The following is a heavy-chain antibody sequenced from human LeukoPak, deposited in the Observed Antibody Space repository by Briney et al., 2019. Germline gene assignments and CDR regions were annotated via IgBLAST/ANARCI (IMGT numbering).Heavy chain of an antibody. CDR1: GFTFSSYG. CDR2: ISNDGSNK. V-gene: IGHV3-30*18. CDR3: AKDTGRWELE. D-gene: IGHD1-26*01. J-gene: IGHJ4*02. Sequence: GGSLRLSCAASGFTFSSYGIHWVRQAPGKGLEWVAVISNDGSNKYYADSVKGRFTISRDNSKNTLYLQMNSLIAEDTAVYYCAKDTGRWELEWGQGTLVTVSS.